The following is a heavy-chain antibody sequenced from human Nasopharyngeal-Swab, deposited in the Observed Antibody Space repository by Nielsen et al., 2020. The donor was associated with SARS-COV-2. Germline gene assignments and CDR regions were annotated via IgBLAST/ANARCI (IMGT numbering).Heavy chain of an antibody. CDR2: ISGSGGST. CDR1: GFTFISYA. J-gene: IGHJ5*02. D-gene: IGHD6-13*01. Sequence: ESLKISCAASGFTFISYAMSWVRQAPGKGLEWVSAISGSGGSTYYADSVKGRFTISRDNSKNTLYLQMNSLRAEDTAVYYCARRPYSSSFFWFDPWGQGTLVTVSS. CDR3: ARRPYSSSFFWFDP. V-gene: IGHV3-23*01.